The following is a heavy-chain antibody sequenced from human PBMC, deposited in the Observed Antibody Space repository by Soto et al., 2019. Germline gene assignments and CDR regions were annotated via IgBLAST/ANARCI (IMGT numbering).Heavy chain of an antibody. CDR1: GYSFSTYW. V-gene: IGHV5-51*01. CDR2: IYPGDSYI. J-gene: IGHJ3*02. Sequence: GESLKTFCRGSGYSFSTYWIAWVRQMPGKGPEWRGKIYPGDSYIRYSPSFQGHVTISADKSISTAYLQWTSLRASDTAMYYCARPCTVGSTDAFDIWGLGAMVTVSS. D-gene: IGHD1-26*01. CDR3: ARPCTVGSTDAFDI.